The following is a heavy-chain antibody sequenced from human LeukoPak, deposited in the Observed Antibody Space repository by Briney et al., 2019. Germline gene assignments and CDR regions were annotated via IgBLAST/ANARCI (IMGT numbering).Heavy chain of an antibody. CDR2: INAGNGNT. Sequence: GASVKVSCKASGYTFTSYAMHWVRQAPAQRLEWMGWINAGNGNTKYSQKFQGRVTITRDTSAGTAYMELSSLRSEDTAVYYCARVGPYDSSGYYSDYWGQGTLVTVSS. CDR1: GYTFTSYA. V-gene: IGHV1-3*01. D-gene: IGHD3-22*01. J-gene: IGHJ4*02. CDR3: ARVGPYDSSGYYSDY.